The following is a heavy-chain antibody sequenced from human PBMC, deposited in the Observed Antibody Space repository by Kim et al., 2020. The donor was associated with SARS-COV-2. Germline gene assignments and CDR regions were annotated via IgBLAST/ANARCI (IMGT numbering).Heavy chain of an antibody. D-gene: IGHD3-10*01. CDR2: INPSGGST. CDR1: GYTFTSYY. Sequence: ASVKVSCKASGYTFTSYYMHWVRQAPGQGLEWMGIINPSGGSTSYAQKFQGRVTMTRDTSTSTVYMELSSLRSEDTAVYYCARRSRVAMVRGVMGYYYGMDVWGQGTTVTVSS. CDR3: ARRSRVAMVRGVMGYYYGMDV. V-gene: IGHV1-46*01. J-gene: IGHJ6*02.